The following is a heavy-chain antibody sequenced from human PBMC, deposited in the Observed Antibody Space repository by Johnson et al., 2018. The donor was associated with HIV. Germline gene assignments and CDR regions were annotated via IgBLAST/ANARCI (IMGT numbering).Heavy chain of an antibody. CDR1: RFNFSRYA. D-gene: IGHD4-17*01. J-gene: IGHJ3*02. Sequence: QVQLVGSVRCLGQSGTSLRLSCASSRFNFSRYALHLARHAPDQWLDWVAVISYDGSNKYYADSVKGRFTISRDNSKNTLYLQMNSLRAEDTAVYYCARDSTAGPDKGLDYVGAFDIWGQGTMVTVSS. CDR3: ARDSTAGPDKGLDYVGAFDI. V-gene: IGHV3-30-3*01. CDR2: ISYDGSNK.